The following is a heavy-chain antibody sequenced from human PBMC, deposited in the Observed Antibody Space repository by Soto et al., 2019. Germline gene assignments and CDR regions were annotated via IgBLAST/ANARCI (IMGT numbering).Heavy chain of an antibody. Sequence: EVQLVESGGGLVKPGGSLRLSCAASEFTFAKAWMSWVRQAPGKGLEWIARIKSKTDAGTTNYAAPVRGRFTISRDDSKNTLYLQMNSLKTEDTAVYYCTADRRAEAPKWFDPWGQGTLVTVSS. CDR2: IKSKTDAGTT. CDR1: EFTFAKAW. V-gene: IGHV3-15*01. J-gene: IGHJ5*02. CDR3: TADRRAEAPKWFDP. D-gene: IGHD6-19*01.